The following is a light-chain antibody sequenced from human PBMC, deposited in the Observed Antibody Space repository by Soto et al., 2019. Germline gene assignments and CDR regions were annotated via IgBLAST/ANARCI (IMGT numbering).Light chain of an antibody. CDR3: QQSYSLRGT. V-gene: IGKV1-39*01. Sequence: DIQMTQSPSSLSASVGDRVTITCRASQSISSYFNWYQQKPGKAPKLLIYAASSLQSGVPSRFSGSGSGTDFTLTISSPQPEDFATYFCQQSYSLRGTFGQGTKVDIK. CDR2: AAS. J-gene: IGKJ1*01. CDR1: QSISSY.